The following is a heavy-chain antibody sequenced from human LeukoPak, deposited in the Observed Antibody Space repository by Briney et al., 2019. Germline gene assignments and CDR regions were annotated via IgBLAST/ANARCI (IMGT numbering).Heavy chain of an antibody. V-gene: IGHV3-48*03. CDR3: AREREDAFYS. CDR2: IGSSGSSI. CDR1: GFTFSRYE. J-gene: IGHJ3*02. Sequence: GGSLRLSCAASGFTFSRYEMSWVRQAPGKGLEWVSYIGSSGSSIYYADSVKGRFTISRDNAKNSLYLQMNSLRVEDTAVYYCAREREDAFYSWGEGTVVAVSS.